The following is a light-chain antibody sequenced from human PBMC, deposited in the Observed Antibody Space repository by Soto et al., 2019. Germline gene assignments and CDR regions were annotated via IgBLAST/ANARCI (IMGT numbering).Light chain of an antibody. CDR1: GSNIGSNP. V-gene: IGLV1-44*01. Sequence: QSVLTQPPSASGTPGQTVTISCSGSGSNIGSNPVNWFQQLPGTAPKVLIFSNNQRPSGVPDRISGSKSGTSGSLAISGLQSEDEADYYCSSYGGYKNLVFGGGTKLTVL. CDR2: SNN. J-gene: IGLJ2*01. CDR3: SSYGGYKNLV.